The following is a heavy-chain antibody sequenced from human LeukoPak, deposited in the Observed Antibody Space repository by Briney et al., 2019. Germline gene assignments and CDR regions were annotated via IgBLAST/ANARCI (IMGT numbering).Heavy chain of an antibody. J-gene: IGHJ4*02. CDR1: AGSIDSYY. CDR3: ASGVTAYLDY. V-gene: IGHV4-59*01. Sequence: SETLSLTCTVSAGSIDSYYWSWIRQPPGKGLEWIGYIYYSGSTNYNPSLKSRVTISVDTSKNQFSLKLSSVTAADTAVYYCASGVTAYLDYWGQGTLVTVSS. CDR2: IYYSGST. D-gene: IGHD2-21*02.